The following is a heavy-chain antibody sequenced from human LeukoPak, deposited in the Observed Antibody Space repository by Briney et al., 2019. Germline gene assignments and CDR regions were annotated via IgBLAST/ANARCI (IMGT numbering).Heavy chain of an antibody. CDR2: IYYSGST. Sequence: PSETLSLTCTVSGGSISSYYWSWIRQPPGKGLEWIGYIYYSGSTNYNPSLKSRVTMSVDTSKNQFSLKLSSVTAADTAVYYCARGAFYYYDSSGYYVFDYWGQGTLVTVSS. CDR3: ARGAFYYYDSSGYYVFDY. CDR1: GGSISSYY. V-gene: IGHV4-59*01. D-gene: IGHD3-22*01. J-gene: IGHJ4*02.